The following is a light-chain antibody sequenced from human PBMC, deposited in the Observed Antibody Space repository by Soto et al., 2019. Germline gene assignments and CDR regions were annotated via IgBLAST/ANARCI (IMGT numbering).Light chain of an antibody. CDR2: DAS. CDR3: QQYNSWPPT. CDR1: QSVSSY. V-gene: IGKV3D-15*01. J-gene: IGKJ5*01. Sequence: EIVMTQSPATLSLSPGERATLSCRASQSVSSYLAWYQQKPGQAPRLLIYDASNRATGIPARFSGSGSGTELTLTISSLQSEDFAVYYCQQYNSWPPTFGQGTRLEI.